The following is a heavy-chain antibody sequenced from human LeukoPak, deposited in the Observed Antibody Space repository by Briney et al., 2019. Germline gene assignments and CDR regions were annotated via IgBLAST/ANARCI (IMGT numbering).Heavy chain of an antibody. J-gene: IGHJ5*02. CDR2: ISAYNGNT. CDR3: ARLPRGLLDNWFDP. D-gene: IGHD2-21*02. CDR1: GYTFTSYG. Sequence: ASVKVSCKASGYTFTSYGISWVRQAPGQGLEWMGWISAYNGNTNYAQKLQGRVTMTTDTSTSTAYMELRSLRSDDTAVYYCARLPRGLLDNWFDPWGQGTLVTVSS. V-gene: IGHV1-18*01.